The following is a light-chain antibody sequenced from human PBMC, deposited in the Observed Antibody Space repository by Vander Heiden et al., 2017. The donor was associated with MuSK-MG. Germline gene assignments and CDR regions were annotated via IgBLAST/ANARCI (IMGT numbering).Light chain of an antibody. V-gene: IGKV1-33*01. J-gene: IGKJ3*01. CDR2: DAS. CDR1: QDISNY. CDR3: QQDDTPLFT. Sequence: DIQMTQSPSSLSASVGDRVTITCQASQDISNYLNWYQQKPGKAPKLLIYDASNLETGVPSRFSGSGSGTDFTFTISSLQPEDIATYYCQQDDTPLFTFGHGTKVNIK.